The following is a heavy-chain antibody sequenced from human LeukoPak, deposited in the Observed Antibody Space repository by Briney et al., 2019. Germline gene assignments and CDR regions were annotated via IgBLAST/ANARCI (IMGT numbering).Heavy chain of an antibody. J-gene: IGHJ4*02. Sequence: ASVKVSCNASGFTFTNYGVSWVRQPPGQGLEWMGWISAYNGNTNYAQKLQGRVTITTDTSTNTAYMQLRSLRSDDTAVYFCARSPLPGYSSSWYGINYWGKGTRVSVST. V-gene: IGHV1-18*01. CDR2: ISAYNGNT. CDR1: GFTFTNYG. CDR3: ARSPLPGYSSSWYGINY. D-gene: IGHD6-13*01.